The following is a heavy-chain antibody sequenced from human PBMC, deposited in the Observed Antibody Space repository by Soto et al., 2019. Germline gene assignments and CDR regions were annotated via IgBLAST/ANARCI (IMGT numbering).Heavy chain of an antibody. V-gene: IGHV3-7*01. D-gene: IGHD3-10*01. CDR1: GFTLSSYW. J-gene: IGHJ3*02. CDR2: IREDGKEI. Sequence: RRLSCAASGFTLSSYWMAWVRQTPGKGLEFVANIREDGKEINYVDSVKGRFTISRDNAKNSLFLQMNSLRDDDTAVYYCGTDQWGGAFDIGGQGTVVTVSS. CDR3: GTDQWGGAFDI.